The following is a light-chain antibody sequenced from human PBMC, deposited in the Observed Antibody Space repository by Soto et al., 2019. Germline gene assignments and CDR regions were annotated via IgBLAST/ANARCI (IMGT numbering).Light chain of an antibody. Sequence: IVWTHSPSTLSSFPVYRVTLSCRASQSVSSNLARYQQKPGQAPRLLIYGASTRATGIPARFSGSGSGTEFTLTISRLEPEDFAVYYCQQYGSSPQTFGQGTKVDIK. V-gene: IGKV3-20*01. CDR3: QQYGSSPQT. J-gene: IGKJ1*01. CDR1: QSVSSN. CDR2: GAS.